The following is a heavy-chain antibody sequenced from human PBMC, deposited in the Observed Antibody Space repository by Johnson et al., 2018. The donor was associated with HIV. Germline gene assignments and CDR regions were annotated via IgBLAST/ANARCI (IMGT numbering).Heavy chain of an antibody. CDR3: AKVRRGSSWYIAFDI. Sequence: VQLVESGGGLVKPGGSLRLSCAVSGFTFSDYYMSWIRQAPGKGLEWVSVIYSGGSTYHADSVKGRFTISRDNSKNTLYLQMNSLRAEDTAVYYCAKVRRGSSWYIAFDIWGQGTMVTVSS. CDR1: GFTFSDYY. D-gene: IGHD6-13*01. V-gene: IGHV3-66*01. CDR2: IYSGGST. J-gene: IGHJ3*02.